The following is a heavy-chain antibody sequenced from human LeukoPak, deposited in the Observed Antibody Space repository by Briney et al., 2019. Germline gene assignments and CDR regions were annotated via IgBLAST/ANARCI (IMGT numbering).Heavy chain of an antibody. CDR2: INPNSGDT. Sequence: ASVKVSCKTSGYTFTGYFMHWVRQAPGQGLEWMGRINPNSGDTHYAQSFQGRVTMTRDTSFSTAYMELNRLRSDDTAVYYCAKDGGTIYNWFDPWGQGTLVTVSS. J-gene: IGHJ5*02. CDR1: GYTFTGYF. CDR3: AKDGGTIYNWFDP. V-gene: IGHV1-2*06. D-gene: IGHD3-3*01.